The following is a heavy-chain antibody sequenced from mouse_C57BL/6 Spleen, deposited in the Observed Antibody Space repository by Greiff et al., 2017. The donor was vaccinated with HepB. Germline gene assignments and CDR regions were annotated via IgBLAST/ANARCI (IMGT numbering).Heavy chain of an antibody. CDR1: GYSFTDYN. D-gene: IGHD2-4*01. J-gene: IGHJ3*01. CDR3: ASGGDYDGSWFAY. CDR2: INPNYGTT. V-gene: IGHV1-39*01. Sequence: EVKLQESGPELVKPGASVKISCKASGYSFTDYNMNWVKQSNGKSLEWIGVINPNYGTTSYNQKFKGKATLTVDQSSSTAYMQLNSLTSEDSAVYYCASGGDYDGSWFAYWGQGTLVTVSA.